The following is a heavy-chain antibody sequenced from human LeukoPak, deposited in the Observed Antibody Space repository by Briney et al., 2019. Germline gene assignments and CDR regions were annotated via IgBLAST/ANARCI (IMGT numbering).Heavy chain of an antibody. V-gene: IGHV1-69*13. Sequence: ASVKVSCKASGGTFSSYAISWVRQAPGQGLEWMGGIIPIFGTANYAQKFQGRVTITADESTSTAYMELSSLRYEDTAVYYCARTTAMVTPGYFDLWGRGTLVTVSS. J-gene: IGHJ2*01. CDR2: IIPIFGTA. CDR1: GGTFSSYA. CDR3: ARTTAMVTPGYFDL. D-gene: IGHD5-18*01.